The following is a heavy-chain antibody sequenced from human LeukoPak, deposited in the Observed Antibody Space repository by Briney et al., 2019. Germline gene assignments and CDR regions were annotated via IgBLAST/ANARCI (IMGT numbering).Heavy chain of an antibody. V-gene: IGHV4-34*01. CDR3: ARRRGYSYGYGR. D-gene: IGHD5-18*01. Sequence: PSETLSLTCTVYGGSFSGYYRSWIRQPPGKGLEWIGEINHSGSTNYNPSLKSRVTISVDTSKNQFSLKLSSVTAADTAVYYCARRRGYSYGYGRWGQGTLVTVSS. CDR2: INHSGST. CDR1: GGSFSGYY. J-gene: IGHJ4*02.